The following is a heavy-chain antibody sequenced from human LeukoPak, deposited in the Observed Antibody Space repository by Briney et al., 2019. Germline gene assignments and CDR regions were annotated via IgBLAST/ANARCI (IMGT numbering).Heavy chain of an antibody. J-gene: IGHJ3*02. CDR2: IYTSGST. CDR3: AREVRGQGGAFDI. Sequence: SQTLSLTCTVSGGSISSGSYYWSWIRQPAGKGLEWIGRIYTSGSTNYNPSLKSRVTISVDTSKNQFSLKLSSVTAADTAVYYCAREVRGQGGAFDIWGQGTMVTVSS. D-gene: IGHD3-16*01. V-gene: IGHV4-61*02. CDR1: GGSISSGSYY.